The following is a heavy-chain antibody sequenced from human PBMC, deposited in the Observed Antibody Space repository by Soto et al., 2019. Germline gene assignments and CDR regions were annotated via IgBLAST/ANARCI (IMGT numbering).Heavy chain of an antibody. V-gene: IGHV3-15*07. D-gene: IGHD6-13*01. CDR3: TTFGGMVAAGFDC. CDR1: GFIFSKAW. CDR2: IKGKTDSGTT. J-gene: IGHJ4*02. Sequence: EVQLVESGGGSVKPGGSLRLSCTASGFIFSKAWMNWVRQAPGKGLEWVGHIKGKTDSGTTDYAAPVKGRFTISRDDSKNTLYLQVNSLKAEDTAVYYCTTFGGMVAAGFDCWGQGTLVTVSS.